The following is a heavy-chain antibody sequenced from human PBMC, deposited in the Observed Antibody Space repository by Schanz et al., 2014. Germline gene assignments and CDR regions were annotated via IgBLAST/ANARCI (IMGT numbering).Heavy chain of an antibody. V-gene: IGHV3-23*04. Sequence: VQMVESGGGVVQPGRSLRLSCAASGFDFNSYSMNWVRQVPGKGLEWVSTISASGGSTYYADSVKGRFTISRDNSKNTLYLQMNSLRAEDTAVYYCARDLEGYDGGGGGFDPWGQGTLVTVSS. J-gene: IGHJ5*02. D-gene: IGHD2-21*01. CDR2: ISASGGST. CDR1: GFDFNSYS. CDR3: ARDLEGYDGGGGGFDP.